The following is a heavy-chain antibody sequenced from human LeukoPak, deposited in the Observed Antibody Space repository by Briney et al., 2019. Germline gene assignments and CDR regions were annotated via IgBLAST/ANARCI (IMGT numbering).Heavy chain of an antibody. Sequence: SETLSLTCAVSGGSFSGYYWNWIRQSPGKGLEWIGEINHSGSTHYNPSLKSRVTISVDTSKNQFSLKLSSVTAADTAVYYCARVRYYYDSSGYSPPDAFDIWGQGTMVTVSS. J-gene: IGHJ3*02. V-gene: IGHV4-34*01. CDR2: INHSGST. CDR3: ARVRYYYDSSGYSPPDAFDI. CDR1: GGSFSGYY. D-gene: IGHD3-22*01.